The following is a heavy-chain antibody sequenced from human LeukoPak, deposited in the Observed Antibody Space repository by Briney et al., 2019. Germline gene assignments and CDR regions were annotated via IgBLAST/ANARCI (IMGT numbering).Heavy chain of an antibody. CDR3: ARFVANWNPGGMDV. Sequence: GGSLRLSCAASGFTFSSYAMSWVRQAPGKGLEWVSAISGSGGSTYYADSVKGRFTISRDNSKNTLYLQMNSLRAEDTAAYYCARFVANWNPGGMDVWGQGTTVIVSS. CDR2: ISGSGGST. V-gene: IGHV3-23*01. J-gene: IGHJ6*02. D-gene: IGHD1-20*01. CDR1: GFTFSSYA.